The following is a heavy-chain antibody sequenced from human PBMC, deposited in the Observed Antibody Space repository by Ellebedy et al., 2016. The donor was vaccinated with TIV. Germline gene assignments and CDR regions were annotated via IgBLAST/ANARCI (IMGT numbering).Heavy chain of an antibody. D-gene: IGHD5/OR15-5a*01. Sequence: ASVKVSCKASGYTFTGYYMHWVRQVPGQGLEWMGWINPNSGGTNYAQKFQGWVTITRDMSTSTAYMELSSLRSEDTAVYYCAARRLASSPDAGNAFDYWGQGTLVTVSS. CDR2: INPNSGGT. CDR3: AARRLASSPDAGNAFDY. J-gene: IGHJ4*02. CDR1: GYTFTGYY. V-gene: IGHV1-2*04.